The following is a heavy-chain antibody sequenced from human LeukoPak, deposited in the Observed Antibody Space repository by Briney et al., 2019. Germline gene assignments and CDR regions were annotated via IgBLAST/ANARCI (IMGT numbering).Heavy chain of an antibody. D-gene: IGHD3-22*01. CDR3: ARGGHGYYDSSGYYGY. Sequence: GGSLRLSCAASGFTFSSYSMNWVRQAPGKGLEWVSYISSSSSTIYYADSVKGRFTISRDNAKNLLYLQMNSLRAEDTAVYYCARGGHGYYDSSGYYGYWGQGTLVTVSS. CDR1: GFTFSSYS. V-gene: IGHV3-48*01. J-gene: IGHJ4*02. CDR2: ISSSSSTI.